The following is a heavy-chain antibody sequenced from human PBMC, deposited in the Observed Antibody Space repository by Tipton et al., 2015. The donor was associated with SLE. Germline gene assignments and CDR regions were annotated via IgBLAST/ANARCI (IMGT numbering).Heavy chain of an antibody. CDR3: ARAEMYTEGSAFYYYVDV. D-gene: IGHD5-24*01. CDR2: VYNSGIT. CDR1: GDSISKYY. Sequence: TLSLTCTVSGDSISKYYWSWIRQPPGKGLEWIGYVYNSGITNYNPSLQSRVTISRDPSKNQFSLNLSSATAADTAVYYCARAEMYTEGSAFYYYVDVWGKGTTVTVSS. V-gene: IGHV4-59*01. J-gene: IGHJ6*03.